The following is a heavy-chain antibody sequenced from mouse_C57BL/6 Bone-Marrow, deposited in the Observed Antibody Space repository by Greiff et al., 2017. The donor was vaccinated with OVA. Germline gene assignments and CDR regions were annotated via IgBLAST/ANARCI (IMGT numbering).Heavy chain of an antibody. D-gene: IGHD1-1*01. Sequence: QVQLQQPGAELVRPGTSVKLSCKASGYTFTNSWMHWVKQRPGPGLEWIGVIAPSDSYINYNQKFKGRATLTVDTSSSTAYMHLSSLTSEDSAVYYCAHYGSRLYLHYWGQGTSLTVSS. CDR1: GYTFTNSW. J-gene: IGHJ2*02. CDR2: IAPSDSYI. V-gene: IGHV1-59*01. CDR3: AHYGSRLYLHY.